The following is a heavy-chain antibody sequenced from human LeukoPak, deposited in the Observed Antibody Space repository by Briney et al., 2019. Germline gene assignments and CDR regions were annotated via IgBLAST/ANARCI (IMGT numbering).Heavy chain of an antibody. Sequence: GGSLRLSCAASGFTFSSYAMSWVRQAPGKGLEWVSAISGSGGSTYYADSVKGRFTISRDNSKNTLYLQMNSLRAEDTAVYYCARFPLYSSRFDYWGQGTLVTVSS. CDR3: ARFPLYSSRFDY. CDR1: GFTFSSYA. CDR2: ISGSGGST. J-gene: IGHJ4*02. V-gene: IGHV3-23*01. D-gene: IGHD6-13*01.